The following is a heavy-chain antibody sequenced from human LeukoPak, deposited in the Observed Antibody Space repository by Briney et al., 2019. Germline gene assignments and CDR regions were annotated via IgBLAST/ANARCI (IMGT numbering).Heavy chain of an antibody. D-gene: IGHD6-13*01. CDR2: ISPKGLST. CDR3: ARGGYSSPRRCFDY. Sequence: ASAKVFCKASGYTFSSTYIHWALNTPGQGVDWMRIISPKGLSTTDAQKFQGRNTLTTAMSTSTAYTKQTTLRHEDMTVNYLARGGYSSPRRCFDYWGQGTLVTVSS. CDR1: GYTFSSTY. V-gene: IGHV1-46*01. J-gene: IGHJ4*02.